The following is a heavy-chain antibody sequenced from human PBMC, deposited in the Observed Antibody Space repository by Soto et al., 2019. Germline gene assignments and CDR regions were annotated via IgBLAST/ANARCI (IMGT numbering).Heavy chain of an antibody. CDR3: ARRSSSWYFDY. CDR1: GFTFSSYA. V-gene: IGHV3-23*01. D-gene: IGHD6-13*01. Sequence: EVQLLESGGGLVQPGGSLRLSCAASGFTFSSYAMNWVRQAPGKGLEWVSVISGSGGSTYYADSVKGRFTISRDNSKNTLYLQMNSLRAENTAVYYGARRSSSWYFDYWGQGTRVTVSS. J-gene: IGHJ4*02. CDR2: ISGSGGST.